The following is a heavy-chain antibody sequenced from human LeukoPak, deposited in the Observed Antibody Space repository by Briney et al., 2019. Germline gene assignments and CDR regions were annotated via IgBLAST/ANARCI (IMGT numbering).Heavy chain of an antibody. CDR1: GFTFSSYG. J-gene: IGHJ5*02. D-gene: IGHD2-15*01. Sequence: PGRSLRLSCAASGFTFSSYGMHWVRQAPGRGLEWVAVTWYDGSNKYYADSVKGRFTISRDNSKNTLYLQMNSLRAEDTAVYYCARGGPAADIVVVVAARRGWFDPWGQGTLVTVSS. CDR3: ARGGPAADIVVVVAARRGWFDP. CDR2: TWYDGSNK. V-gene: IGHV3-33*01.